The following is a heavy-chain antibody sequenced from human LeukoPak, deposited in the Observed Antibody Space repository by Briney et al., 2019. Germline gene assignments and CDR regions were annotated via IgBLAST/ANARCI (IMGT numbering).Heavy chain of an antibody. V-gene: IGHV1-2*02. CDR2: INPNSGGT. D-gene: IGHD2-15*01. CDR3: ARDFNKLPPWYYYYMDV. Sequence: GASVKVSCKASGYTFTGYYMHWVRQAPGQGLEWMGWINPNSGGTNYAQKFQGRVTMTRDTSISTAYMELSRLRSDDTAVYYCARDFNKLPPWYYYYMDVWGKGTTVTISS. J-gene: IGHJ6*03. CDR1: GYTFTGYY.